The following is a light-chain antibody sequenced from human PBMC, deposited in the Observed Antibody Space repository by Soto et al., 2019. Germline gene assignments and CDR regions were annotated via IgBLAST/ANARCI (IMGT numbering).Light chain of an antibody. J-gene: IGLJ2*01. V-gene: IGLV2-14*01. CDR3: SSYTSASTPLV. CDR2: DVS. CDR1: SSDVGGYNY. Sequence: QSVLTQPASVSGSPGQSITISCTGTSSDVGGYNYVSWYQQHPGKAHKLMIYDVSNRPSGVSNRFSGSKSGNTASLTISGLQAEDEADYYCSSYTSASTPLVFGGGTKGTVL.